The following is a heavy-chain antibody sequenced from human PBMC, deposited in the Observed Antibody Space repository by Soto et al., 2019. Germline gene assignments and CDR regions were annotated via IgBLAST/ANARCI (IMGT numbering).Heavy chain of an antibody. J-gene: IGHJ6*02. CDR1: GFTFSSYG. CDR2: IWYDGSNK. V-gene: IGHV3-33*01. D-gene: IGHD3-3*01. CDR3: ARDRVSYYDFWSGYYSGFYYYYGMDV. Sequence: PGGSLRLSCAASGFTFSSYGMHWVRQAPGKGLEWVAVIWYDGSNKYYADSVKGRFTISRDNSKNTLYLQMNSLRAEDTAVYYCARDRVSYYDFWSGYYSGFYYYYGMDVWGQGTTVTVS.